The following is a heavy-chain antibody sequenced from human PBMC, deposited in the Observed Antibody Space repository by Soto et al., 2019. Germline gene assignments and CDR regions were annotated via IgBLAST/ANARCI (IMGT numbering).Heavy chain of an antibody. CDR1: GFTFSSYG. J-gene: IGHJ3*02. CDR3: AKDRASYYYDSSGPGAFDI. CDR2: ISYDGSNK. V-gene: IGHV3-30*18. D-gene: IGHD3-22*01. Sequence: QVQLVESGGGVVQPGRSLRLSCAASGFTFSSYGMHWVRQAPGKGLEWVAVISYDGSNKYYADSVKGRFTISRDNSKNALYLQMNRLRAEDTAVYYCAKDRASYYYDSSGPGAFDIWGQGTMVTVSS.